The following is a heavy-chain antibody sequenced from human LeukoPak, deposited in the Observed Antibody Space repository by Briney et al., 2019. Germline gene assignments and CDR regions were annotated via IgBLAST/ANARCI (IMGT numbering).Heavy chain of an antibody. CDR1: GFTFSDYY. V-gene: IGHV3-11*04. CDR2: ISSSGSTI. Sequence: GGSLRLSCAASGFTFSDYYMSWIRQAPGKGLEWVSYISSSGSTIYYADSVKGRFTISRDNAKNSLYLQMNSLRAEDTAVYYCARDPGYCSGGSCYPWFDPWGQGTLVTVSS. J-gene: IGHJ5*02. CDR3: ARDPGYCSGGSCYPWFDP. D-gene: IGHD2-15*01.